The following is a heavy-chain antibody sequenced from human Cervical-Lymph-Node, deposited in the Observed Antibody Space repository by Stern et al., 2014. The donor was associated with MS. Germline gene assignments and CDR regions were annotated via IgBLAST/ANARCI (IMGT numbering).Heavy chain of an antibody. CDR1: GFTFSSYN. V-gene: IGHV3-21*01. CDR2: ITSTGYR. CDR3: ARDDLRSYYGMDV. J-gene: IGHJ6*02. Sequence: EVQLVASGGGLVKPGGSLRISCAASGFTFSSYNMNWVRQAPGKGLEWVSSITSTGYRYNADSLKGRFTISRDNAKNSLYLHMNSLRAEDTAVYYCARDDLRSYYGMDVWGQGTTVTVSS.